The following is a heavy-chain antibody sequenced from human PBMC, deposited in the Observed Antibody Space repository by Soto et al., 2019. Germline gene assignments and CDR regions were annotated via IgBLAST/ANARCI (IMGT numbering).Heavy chain of an antibody. CDR1: GFTFSDYA. Sequence: VQLVESGGGVVQPGRSLRLSCAASGFTFSDYAMHWVRQAPGKGLERVAVVSHDGRNIHYSDSVKGRFTISRDSSKNTVSLEMTSLRPEDRAVYSCAKGGRQWLVTSDFNYWGQGALVTVSS. CDR2: VSHDGRNI. CDR3: AKGGRQWLVTSDFNY. V-gene: IGHV3-30*18. J-gene: IGHJ4*02. D-gene: IGHD6-19*01.